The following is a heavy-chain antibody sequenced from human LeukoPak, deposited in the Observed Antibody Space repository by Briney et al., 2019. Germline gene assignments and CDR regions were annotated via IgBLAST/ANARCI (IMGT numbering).Heavy chain of an antibody. J-gene: IGHJ4*02. V-gene: IGHV1-46*01. CDR1: GYAFTSYY. Sequence: ASVKVSCKASGYAFTSYYMHWVRQAPGQGLEWMGIINPGGGGTSYAQKFQGRVTMTRDTSTSTVYMELSSLRSEDTAVYYCAREYSGSYAPFDYWGQGTLVTVSS. CDR3: AREYSGSYAPFDY. CDR2: INPGGGGT. D-gene: IGHD1-26*01.